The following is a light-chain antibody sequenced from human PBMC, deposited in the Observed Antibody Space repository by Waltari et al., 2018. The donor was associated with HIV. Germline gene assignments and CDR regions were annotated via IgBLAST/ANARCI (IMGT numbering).Light chain of an antibody. V-gene: IGLV2-23*02. CDR1: SSDVGSYNL. CDR2: EVR. Sequence: QSALTQPASVSGSPGQSITISCTGTSSDVGSYNLVSWYQQHPGKAPQRRIYEVRKRPAGVSNRFAGSKAGNTASLTISGLQAEDEADDYCCSYAGSSTSVVGGGTKLTVL. CDR3: CSYAGSSTSV. J-gene: IGLJ2*01.